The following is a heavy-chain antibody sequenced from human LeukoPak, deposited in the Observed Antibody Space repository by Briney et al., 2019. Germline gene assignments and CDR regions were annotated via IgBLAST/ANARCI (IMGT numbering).Heavy chain of an antibody. Sequence: GGSLRLSCAASGFTFSDYYMSWIRQAPGKGLEWVSYISSSGSTIYYADSVKGRFTISRDNAKNSLYLQMNSLRAEDTALYYCVLAGYSGSYSGYYSDYWGQGTLVTVSS. D-gene: IGHD1-26*01. V-gene: IGHV3-11*04. CDR1: GFTFSDYY. J-gene: IGHJ4*02. CDR3: VLAGYSGSYSGYYSDY. CDR2: ISSSGSTI.